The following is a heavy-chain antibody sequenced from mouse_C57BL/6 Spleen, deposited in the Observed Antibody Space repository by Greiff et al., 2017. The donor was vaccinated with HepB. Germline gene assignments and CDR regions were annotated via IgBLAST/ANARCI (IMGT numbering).Heavy chain of an antibody. CDR3: ARDGYSFDY. Sequence: QVQLQQPGAELVRPRSSVKLSCKASGYPFTSYWMHWVKQRPIQGLEWIGNIDPSDSETHYNQKFKDKATLTVDKSSSTAYMQLSSLTSEDSAVYYGARDGYSFDYWGQGTTLTGSS. CDR2: IDPSDSET. D-gene: IGHD2-3*01. CDR1: GYPFTSYW. J-gene: IGHJ2*01. V-gene: IGHV1-52*01.